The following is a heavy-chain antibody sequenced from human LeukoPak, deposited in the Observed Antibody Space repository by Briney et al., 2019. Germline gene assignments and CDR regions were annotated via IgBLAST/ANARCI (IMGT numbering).Heavy chain of an antibody. Sequence: SETLSLTCTVSGGSISSYHWSWIRQPPGKGLEWIGYIYYSESTNFNPSLRSRVTLSVDTSKNQFSLKLSSVTAADTAVYYCARHREGQWLVPAVDYWGQGTLVTVSS. J-gene: IGHJ4*02. CDR1: GGSISSYH. CDR3: ARHREGQWLVPAVDY. CDR2: IYYSEST. D-gene: IGHD6-19*01. V-gene: IGHV4-59*08.